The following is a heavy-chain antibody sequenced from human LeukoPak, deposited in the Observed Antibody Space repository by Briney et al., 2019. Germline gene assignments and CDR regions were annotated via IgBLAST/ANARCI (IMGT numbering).Heavy chain of an antibody. Sequence: GGSLRLSCAASGFTFSSYSMNWVRQAPGKGLEWVSAISGSGGSTYYADSVKGRFTISRDNSKNTLYLQMNSLRAEDTAVYYCAVGIAARPFDYWGQGTLVTVSS. D-gene: IGHD6-6*01. CDR1: GFTFSSYS. CDR3: AVGIAARPFDY. CDR2: ISGSGGST. V-gene: IGHV3-23*01. J-gene: IGHJ4*02.